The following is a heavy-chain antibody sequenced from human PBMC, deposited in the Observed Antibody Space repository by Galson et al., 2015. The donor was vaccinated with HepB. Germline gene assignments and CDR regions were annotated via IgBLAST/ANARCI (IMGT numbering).Heavy chain of an antibody. Sequence: SVKVSCKASGYTFTSYGISWVRQAPGQGLEWMGWISAYNGNTNYAQKLQGRVTMTTDTSTSTAYMELRSLRSDDTAVYYCARDKGATVRVGFDYWGQGTLVTVSS. D-gene: IGHD4-17*01. V-gene: IGHV1-18*01. CDR3: ARDKGATVRVGFDY. CDR2: ISAYNGNT. CDR1: GYTFTSYG. J-gene: IGHJ4*02.